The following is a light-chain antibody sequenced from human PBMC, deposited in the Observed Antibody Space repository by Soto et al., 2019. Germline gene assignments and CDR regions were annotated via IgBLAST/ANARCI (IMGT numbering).Light chain of an antibody. CDR1: SIDVSGYNY. CDR3: CSYAGSYYV. Sequence: QSALTQPRSVSGSPGQSVTISCTGTSIDVSGYNYVSWYQQHPGKAAKLMIYDISKRPSGVPDRFSGSKSGNTASLTISGLQAEDEADYYCCSYAGSYYVFGTGTKLIVL. V-gene: IGLV2-11*01. J-gene: IGLJ1*01. CDR2: DIS.